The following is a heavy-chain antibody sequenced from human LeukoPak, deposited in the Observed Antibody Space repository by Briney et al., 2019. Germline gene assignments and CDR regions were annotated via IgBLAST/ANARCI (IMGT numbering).Heavy chain of an antibody. V-gene: IGHV1-2*02. D-gene: IGHD4-11*01. Sequence: ASVKVSCKASGYTFTGYYMHWVRQAPGQGLEWMGWINPNSGGTNYAQKFQGRVTMTRDTSISTACMELSRLRSDDTAVYYCARDGDYSNYLSFDYWGQGTLVTVSS. CDR3: ARDGDYSNYLSFDY. J-gene: IGHJ4*02. CDR1: GYTFTGYY. CDR2: INPNSGGT.